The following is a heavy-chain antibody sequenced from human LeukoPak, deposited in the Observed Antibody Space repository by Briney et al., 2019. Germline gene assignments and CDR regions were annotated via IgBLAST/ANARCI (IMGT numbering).Heavy chain of an antibody. Sequence: PSETLSLTCTVSGGSISSGGYYWSWIRQHPGKGLEWIGYIYYSGSTYYNPSLKSRVTISVDTSKNQFSLKLSSVTAADTAVYYCARENVDSSEYHPELTEPFDYWGQGTLVTVSS. CDR3: ARENVDSSEYHPELTEPFDY. CDR1: GGSISSGGYY. CDR2: IYYSGST. D-gene: IGHD6-25*01. J-gene: IGHJ4*02. V-gene: IGHV4-31*03.